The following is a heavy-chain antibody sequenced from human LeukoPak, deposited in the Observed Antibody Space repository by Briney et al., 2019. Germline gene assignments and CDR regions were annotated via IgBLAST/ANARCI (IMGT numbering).Heavy chain of an antibody. CDR3: ARDVLLWFGELSGYYGMDV. Sequence: GSLRLSCAASGFTFSSYSMNWVRQAPGKGLEWVSSISSSSSYIYYADSVKGRFTISRDNAKNSLYLQMNSLRAEDTAVYYRARDVLLWFGELSGYYGMDVWGQGTTVTVSS. J-gene: IGHJ6*02. CDR2: ISSSSSYI. CDR1: GFTFSSYS. D-gene: IGHD3-10*01. V-gene: IGHV3-21*01.